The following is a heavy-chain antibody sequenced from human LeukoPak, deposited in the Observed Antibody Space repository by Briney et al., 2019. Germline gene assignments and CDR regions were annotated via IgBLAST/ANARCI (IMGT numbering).Heavy chain of an antibody. CDR1: GFTFSSYA. CDR3: AKDQGVAVAAGGFDY. J-gene: IGHJ4*02. V-gene: IGHV3-23*01. D-gene: IGHD6-19*01. Sequence: PGGSLRLSCAASGFTFSSYAMSWVRQAPGKGLEWVSAISGSGGSTYYADSVKGRFTISRDYSKNTLYLQMNSLRAEDTAVYYCAKDQGVAVAAGGFDYWGQGTLVTVSS. CDR2: ISGSGGST.